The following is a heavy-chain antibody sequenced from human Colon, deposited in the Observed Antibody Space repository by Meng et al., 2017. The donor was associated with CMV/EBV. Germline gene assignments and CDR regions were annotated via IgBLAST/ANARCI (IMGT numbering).Heavy chain of an antibody. J-gene: IGHJ4*02. Sequence: ASVTVSCKASGYTFTDTFTGYYIHWVRQAPGQGLEWMGWINSNSGGTNYAQKFQGRVTMTRDTSTSTAYLELSSLRSDDTAVYYCARVVTVIASRIGYWGQGTLVTVSS. D-gene: IGHD6-6*01. CDR1: GYTFTDTFTGYY. V-gene: IGHV1-2*02. CDR2: INSNSGGT. CDR3: ARVVTVIASRIGY.